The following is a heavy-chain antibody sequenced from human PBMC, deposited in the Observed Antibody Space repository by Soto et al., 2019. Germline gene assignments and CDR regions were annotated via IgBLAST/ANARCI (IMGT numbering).Heavy chain of an antibody. CDR2: ISYGGSIT. V-gene: IGHV3-30-3*01. J-gene: IGHJ3*02. CDR3: AKEHQSWRSGTDAFDI. Sequence: PGGSLRLSCAASGFTFSSYAMHWVRQAPGKGLEWVAVISYGGSITYYADSVKGRFTISRDNSKNTLYLQMNSLRAEDTAVYYCAKEHQSWRSGTDAFDIWGHETMVTVSS. CDR1: GFTFSSYA. D-gene: IGHD6-19*01.